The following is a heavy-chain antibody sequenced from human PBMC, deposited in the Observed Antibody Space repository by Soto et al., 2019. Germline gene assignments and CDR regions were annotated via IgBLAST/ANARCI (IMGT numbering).Heavy chain of an antibody. CDR3: ARLYGDYVPFDY. Sequence: QVQLQQWGAGLLKPSETLSLTCAVYGGSFSGYYWSWIRQPPGQGLEWIGEINHSGSTNYNPSLKSRVTISVDTSKTQFSLKLSSVTAADTAEYYCARLYGDYVPFDYWGQGTLVTVSS. CDR2: INHSGST. D-gene: IGHD4-17*01. J-gene: IGHJ4*02. CDR1: GGSFSGYY. V-gene: IGHV4-34*01.